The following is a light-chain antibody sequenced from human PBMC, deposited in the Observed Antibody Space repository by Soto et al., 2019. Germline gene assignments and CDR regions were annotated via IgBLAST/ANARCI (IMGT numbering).Light chain of an antibody. CDR3: QQYGSSIT. V-gene: IGKV3-20*01. CDR1: QSVRNY. CDR2: GSS. Sequence: EIVLTQSPATLSLSPGETATLSCRASQSVRNYLSWYQQKPGQAPRLLIYGSSSRATGIPDRFSGSGSGTDFTLTISRLEPEDFAVYYCQQYGSSITFGPGTKVDIK. J-gene: IGKJ3*01.